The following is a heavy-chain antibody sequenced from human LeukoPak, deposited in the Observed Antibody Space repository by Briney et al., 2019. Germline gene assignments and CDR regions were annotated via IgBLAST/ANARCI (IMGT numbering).Heavy chain of an antibody. CDR1: SGSISSGAYY. Sequence: SETLSLTCTVSSGSISSGAYYWNWIRQPPGKGLEWIGYIYYSGSTYYNPSLKSRVTISVDTSKNQFSLRLSALTAADTAIYYCVRENEGYFDLWGRGTLVTVSS. CDR3: VRENEGYFDL. V-gene: IGHV4-30-4*07. CDR2: IYYSGST. J-gene: IGHJ2*01.